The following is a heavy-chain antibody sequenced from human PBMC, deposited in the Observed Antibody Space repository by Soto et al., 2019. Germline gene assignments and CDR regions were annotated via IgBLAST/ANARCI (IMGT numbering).Heavy chain of an antibody. D-gene: IGHD1-26*01. J-gene: IGHJ4*02. CDR2: ISAYNGNT. V-gene: IGHV1-18*01. CDR1: GYTFTSYG. CDR3: ARDIVGATRFDY. Sequence: ASVKVSCKASGYTFTSYGISWVRQAPGQGLEWMGWISAYNGNTNYAQKLQGRVTMTTDTSTSTAYMELRSLRSEDTAVYYCARDIVGATRFDYWGQGTLVTVSS.